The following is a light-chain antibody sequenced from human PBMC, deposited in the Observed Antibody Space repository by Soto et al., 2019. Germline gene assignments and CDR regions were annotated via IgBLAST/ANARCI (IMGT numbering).Light chain of an antibody. CDR2: GAS. Sequence: EIVLTQSPGTLSWSPGERATLSCRASQSVSSSYLAWYQQKPGQAPRLLIYGASSRATGIPDRFSGSGSGTEFTLTISSLQSEDFAVYYCQQYNNWPPITFGQGTRLEIK. J-gene: IGKJ5*01. V-gene: IGKV3-20*01. CDR3: QQYNNWPPIT. CDR1: QSVSSSY.